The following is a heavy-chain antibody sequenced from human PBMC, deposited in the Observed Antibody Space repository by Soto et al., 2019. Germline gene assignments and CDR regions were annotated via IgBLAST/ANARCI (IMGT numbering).Heavy chain of an antibody. J-gene: IGHJ6*02. V-gene: IGHV3-7*04. Sequence: PGGSLRLSCAASGFPFSTYWMNWVRQAPGKGLEWVAKIKQDGSDKDYVDSVKGRFTISRDNAKNSLYLQMNSLRAEDTALYYCARGFYGMDVWGQGXTVPVS. CDR1: GFPFSTYW. CDR2: IKQDGSDK. CDR3: ARGFYGMDV.